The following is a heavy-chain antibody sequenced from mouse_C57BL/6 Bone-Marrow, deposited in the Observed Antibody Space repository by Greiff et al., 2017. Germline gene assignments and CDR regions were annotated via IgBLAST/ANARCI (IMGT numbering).Heavy chain of an antibody. CDR1: GYTFTSYD. J-gene: IGHJ1*03. D-gene: IGHD1-1*01. CDR3: ARLEFYGSSGDWYFDV. Sequence: QVQLQQSGPELVKPGASVKLSCKASGYTFTSYDINWVKQRPGQGLEWIGWIYPRDGSTKYNEKFNGKATLTLDTSSSTAYMELHSLTSEDSAVYFCARLEFYGSSGDWYFDVWGTGTTVTVSS. CDR2: IYPRDGST. V-gene: IGHV1-85*01.